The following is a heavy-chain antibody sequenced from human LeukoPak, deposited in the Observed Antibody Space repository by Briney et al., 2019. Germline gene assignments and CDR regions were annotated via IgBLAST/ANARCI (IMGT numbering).Heavy chain of an antibody. CDR2: IKEDGSAQ. V-gene: IGHV3-7*01. Sequence: PGGSLRLSCAASGFTFRNNWMTWVRQAPGKGLEWVAHIKEDGSAQNYIDSVKGRFTISRDNAKNSLFLQMNSVRAEDTAIYYCASYGDGDYWGQGTLVTVSS. CDR1: GFTFRNNW. J-gene: IGHJ4*02. D-gene: IGHD4-17*01. CDR3: ASYGDGDY.